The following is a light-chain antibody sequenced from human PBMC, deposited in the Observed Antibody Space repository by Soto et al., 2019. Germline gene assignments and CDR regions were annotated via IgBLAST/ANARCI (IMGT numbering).Light chain of an antibody. V-gene: IGKV3-20*01. CDR3: HQYAVSPLT. Sequence: DIVLTQSPGTLSLSPGERATLSCWASQSLSTDYLAWYQQKPGQPPRLLIYGASSRATGIPDRFSGSGSGTDFTLTISRLEPEDFAVYYCHQYAVSPLTFGGGTTVEIK. CDR1: QSLSTDY. CDR2: GAS. J-gene: IGKJ4*01.